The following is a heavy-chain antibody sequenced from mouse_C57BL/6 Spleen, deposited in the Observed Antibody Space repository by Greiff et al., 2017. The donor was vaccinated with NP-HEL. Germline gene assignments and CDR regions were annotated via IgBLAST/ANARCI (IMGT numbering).Heavy chain of an antibody. J-gene: IGHJ2*01. CDR3: ARGGEIYYGNGEDY. Sequence: QVQLQQSGAELVKPGPSVKISCKASGYAFSSYWMNWVKQRPGKGLEWIGQIYPGDGDTNYNGKFKGKATLTADKSSSTAYMQLSSLTSEDSAVYFCARGGEIYYGNGEDYWGQGTTLTVSS. V-gene: IGHV1-80*01. CDR2: IYPGDGDT. CDR1: GYAFSSYW. D-gene: IGHD2-1*01.